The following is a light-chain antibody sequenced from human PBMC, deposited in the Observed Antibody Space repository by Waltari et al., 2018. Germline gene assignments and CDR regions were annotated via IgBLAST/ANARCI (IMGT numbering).Light chain of an antibody. CDR1: NTRHNI. V-gene: IGLV3-21*02. J-gene: IGLJ2*01. CDR3: QVWDFTSDQVV. Sequence: YALLQPPPASVAPGQTARIPCGGDNTRHNIVPWYQRKPGQAPVLVVHADSDRPAGIPERFSGSNSGHTATLTITRVDAGDEADYYCQVWDFTSDQVVFGGGTRLTVL. CDR2: ADS.